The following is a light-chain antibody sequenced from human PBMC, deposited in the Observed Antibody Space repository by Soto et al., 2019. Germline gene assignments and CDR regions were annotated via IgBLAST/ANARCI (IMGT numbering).Light chain of an antibody. CDR3: QQYNKWPPIT. CDR1: QSVSRSESGSTN. J-gene: IGKJ5*01. Sequence: IVLTQSPPTVSLSPGERIPLSCRTRQSVSRSESGSTNLAWYQQKPGQAPRLLIYHAVARATGIPTRFSGSGSGTEFTLTISSLQSEDFAVYYCQQYNKWPPITFGQGTRLEIK. V-gene: IGKV3-15*01. CDR2: HAV.